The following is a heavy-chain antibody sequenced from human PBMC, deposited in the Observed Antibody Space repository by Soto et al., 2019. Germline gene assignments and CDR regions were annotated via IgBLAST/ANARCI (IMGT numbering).Heavy chain of an antibody. D-gene: IGHD6-19*01. CDR3: ARGGGGGWADNFDY. V-gene: IGHV6-1*01. CDR1: GDSVSSSSAA. Sequence: SQTLSLTCAISGDSVSSSSAAWNWIRQSPSRGLEWLGRAYYRSKWYDDYAVSVKSRMTINPDTSKNQFSLQLKSVTPEDTAVYYCARGGGGGWADNFDYWGQGTLVTVSS. CDR2: AYYRSKWYD. J-gene: IGHJ4*02.